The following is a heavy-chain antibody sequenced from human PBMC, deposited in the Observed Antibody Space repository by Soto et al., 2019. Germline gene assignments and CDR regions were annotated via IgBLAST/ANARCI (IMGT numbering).Heavy chain of an antibody. CDR1: GDSVNSYY. J-gene: IGHJ4*02. Sequence: QVQLQESGPGLVKPSETLSLTCTVTGDSVNSYYWSWMRQPPGKGLECMGYVYYSGSTNYNPSLKSRVTISVDTSKNQISLRLKSVTAADTAVYYCERAETSGIHYFDYWGQGSLVTVSS. CDR2: VYYSGST. D-gene: IGHD6-13*01. V-gene: IGHV4-59*02. CDR3: ERAETSGIHYFDY.